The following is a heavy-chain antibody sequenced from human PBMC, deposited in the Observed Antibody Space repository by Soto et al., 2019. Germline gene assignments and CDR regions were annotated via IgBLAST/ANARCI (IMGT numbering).Heavy chain of an antibody. CDR3: AHRHSSGWYYYGMDV. V-gene: IGHV2-5*02. D-gene: IGHD6-19*01. Sequence: HIALRESGHTLTKPTQTLTLSCTISGFSLSTNGVAVAWIRQPPGKALEWVALLFWDDDKRYTPSLRSRIISTQDSSKNQVALTMTHMDPVDTATYYGAHRHSSGWYYYGMDVCGQGTAVTVSS. CDR1: GFSLSTNGVA. J-gene: IGHJ6*02. CDR2: LFWDDDK.